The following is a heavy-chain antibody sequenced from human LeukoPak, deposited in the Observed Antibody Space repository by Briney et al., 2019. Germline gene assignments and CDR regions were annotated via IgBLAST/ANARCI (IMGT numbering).Heavy chain of an antibody. CDR1: GGTFSSYA. J-gene: IGHJ4*02. CDR2: IIPIFGTA. D-gene: IGHD6-13*01. CDR3: ARERPPGDSSNWFLEGYFDI. Sequence: SVKVSRKASGGTFSSYAITWVRQAPGQGLEWMGRIIPIFGTANYAQKFQGRVTITTDESTSTAYMELSTLRSDDTAVYYCARERPPGDSSNWFLEGYFDIWGQGTLVTVSS. V-gene: IGHV1-69*05.